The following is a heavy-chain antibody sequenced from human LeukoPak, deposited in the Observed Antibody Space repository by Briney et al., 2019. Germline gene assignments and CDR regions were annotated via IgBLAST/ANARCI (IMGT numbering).Heavy chain of an antibody. V-gene: IGHV3-23*01. Sequence: GESLKISCAASGFTFSNYAMSWVRQAPGKGLEWVSIISGSGDSTYYADSVKGRFPISRDNSNNTLYLQMNSLRAEDTAVYYCAKHWGPAETPFDNWGQGILVTVSS. J-gene: IGHJ4*02. D-gene: IGHD3-16*01. CDR1: GFTFSNYA. CDR3: AKHWGPAETPFDN. CDR2: ISGSGDST.